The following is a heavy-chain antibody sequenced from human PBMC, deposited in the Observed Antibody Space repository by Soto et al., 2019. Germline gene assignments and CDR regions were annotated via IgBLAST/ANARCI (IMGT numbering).Heavy chain of an antibody. CDR3: AHRPRGSYLFDY. CDR1: GFSLSTSGVG. V-gene: IGHV2-5*02. Sequence: QITLKESGPTLVKPTQTLTLTCTFSGFSLSTSGVGVGWIRQPPGKALEWLALIYWDDDKRYSPSLKSRLTITKDSSKSQVVLTMTNMDPVDTATYYGAHRPRGSYLFDYWGQGTLVTVSS. CDR2: IYWDDDK. J-gene: IGHJ4*02. D-gene: IGHD1-26*01.